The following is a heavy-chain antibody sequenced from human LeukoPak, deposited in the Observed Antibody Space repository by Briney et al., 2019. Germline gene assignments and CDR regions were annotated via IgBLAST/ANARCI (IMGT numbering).Heavy chain of an antibody. J-gene: IGHJ4*02. V-gene: IGHV1-2*02. CDR1: GCTFTDYY. Sequence: ASVKVSCKTSGCTFTDYYIHWVRQAPGQGLEWMGWINTNSGGTNYAQKFQGRVTMTRDTSISTAYMDLSSLTSDDTAVYYCARNLVGPTDVDYWGQGTPVTVSA. CDR3: ARNLVGPTDVDY. CDR2: INTNSGGT. D-gene: IGHD1-26*01.